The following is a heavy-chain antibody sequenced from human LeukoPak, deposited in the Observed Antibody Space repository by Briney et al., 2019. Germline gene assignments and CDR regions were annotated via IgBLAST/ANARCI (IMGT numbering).Heavy chain of an antibody. Sequence: PSETLSLTCTVSGYSISSGYFWGWVRQPPGKGLEWIGAINHSGSTNYNPSLKSRVTISVDTSKNQFSLKLSSVTAADTAVYYCARFRRLCSSTSCYTRAFDIWGQGTMVTVSS. J-gene: IGHJ3*02. D-gene: IGHD2-2*02. CDR1: GYSISSGYF. CDR3: ARFRRLCSSTSCYTRAFDI. CDR2: INHSGST. V-gene: IGHV4-38-2*02.